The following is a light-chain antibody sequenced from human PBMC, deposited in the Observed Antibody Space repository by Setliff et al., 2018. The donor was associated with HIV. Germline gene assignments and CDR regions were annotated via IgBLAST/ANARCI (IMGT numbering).Light chain of an antibody. CDR1: QSLLHSNGYNY. V-gene: IGKV2-28*01. J-gene: IGKJ1*01. Sequence: EIVMTQSPLSLPVTPGEPASISCRPSQSLLHSNGYNYLHWYMQKPGRSPRLVIYLGSNRASGVPDRFSGSGSGTDFTLKISRVEAEDVGVYYCMQALEAPTTFGQGTKVDIK. CDR3: MQALEAPTT. CDR2: LGS.